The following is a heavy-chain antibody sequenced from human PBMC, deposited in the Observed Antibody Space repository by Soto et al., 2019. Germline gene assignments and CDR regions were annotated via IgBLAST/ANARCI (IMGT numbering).Heavy chain of an antibody. CDR3: ARGYYDSSGYYWVFDY. Sequence: PGGSLRLSCAASGFTFSSYSMNCVRQAPGKGLEWVSYISSSSSTIYYADSVKGRFTISRDNAKNSLYLQMNSLRAEDTAVYYCARGYYDSSGYYWVFDYWGQGTLVTVSS. J-gene: IGHJ4*02. D-gene: IGHD3-22*01. V-gene: IGHV3-48*01. CDR1: GFTFSSYS. CDR2: ISSSSSTI.